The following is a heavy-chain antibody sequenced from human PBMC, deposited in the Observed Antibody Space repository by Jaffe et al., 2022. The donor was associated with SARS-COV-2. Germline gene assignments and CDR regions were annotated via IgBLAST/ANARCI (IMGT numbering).Heavy chain of an antibody. Sequence: QITLTESGPTLMKPTQTLTLTCTFSGFSLSTSTLGVGWIRQPPGKALEWLALLYWDDNKRYSPSLKSRLTITKETSKNQVVLTMTNMDPVDTATYYCAYSLAHHSSLGNWFGPWGQGILVTVSS. CDR1: GFSLSTSTLG. CDR2: LYWDDNK. CDR3: AYSLAHHSSLGNWFGP. D-gene: IGHD6-13*01. V-gene: IGHV2-5*02. J-gene: IGHJ5*02.